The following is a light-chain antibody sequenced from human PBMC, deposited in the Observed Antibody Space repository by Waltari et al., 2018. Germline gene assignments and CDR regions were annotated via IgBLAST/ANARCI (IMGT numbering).Light chain of an antibody. CDR1: QSISNW. J-gene: IGKJ4*01. CDR3: QQYNSYSLLT. V-gene: IGKV1-5*03. Sequence: DIQMTQSPSTLSASVGDGVTITCRASQSISNWLAWYQQKPGKAPKLLLYKASTLESGVPSRFSGSGSGTEFTLTISSLQPDDFATYYCQQYNSYSLLTFGGGTKVEIK. CDR2: KAS.